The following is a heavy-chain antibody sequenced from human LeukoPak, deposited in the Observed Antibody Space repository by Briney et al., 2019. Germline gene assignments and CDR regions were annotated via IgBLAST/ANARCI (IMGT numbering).Heavy chain of an antibody. CDR1: GFTFSNYA. CDR3: AKSHYYGSGSCSH. V-gene: IGHV3-23*01. J-gene: IGHJ4*02. CDR2: TSGSAGST. Sequence: GGSLRLSCAASGFTFSNYAMTWVRQAPGKGLEWVSTTSGSAGSTYYADSVKGRFTISRDNSKNTLSLQMNSLRAEDTAVYYCAKSHYYGSGSCSHWGQGTLVTVSS. D-gene: IGHD3-10*01.